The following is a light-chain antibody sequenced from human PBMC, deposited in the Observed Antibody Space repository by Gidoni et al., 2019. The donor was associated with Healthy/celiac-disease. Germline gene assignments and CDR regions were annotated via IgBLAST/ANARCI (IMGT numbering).Light chain of an antibody. CDR3: QAWDSSTAFYV. CDR1: KLGEKY. Sequence: SYELTQPPSVSVSPGQTASITCSGDKLGEKYACWYQQKPGQSPVLVIYQDSKRPSGIPERFSGSNSGNTATLTISGTQAMDEADYYCQAWDSSTAFYVFGTGTKVTVL. CDR2: QDS. V-gene: IGLV3-1*01. J-gene: IGLJ1*01.